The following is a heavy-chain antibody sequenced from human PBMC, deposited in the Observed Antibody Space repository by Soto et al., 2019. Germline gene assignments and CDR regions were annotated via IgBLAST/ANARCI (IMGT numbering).Heavy chain of an antibody. D-gene: IGHD3-16*02. CDR1: GGTFSNYA. Sequence: QMQMVQSGAEVKKPGSSVKVSCKASGGTFSNYAISWVRQAPGQGLEWMGGIIPTLGTAKYAQKFQDRVTISENKPTETNYMELRSLRSEDTAVYYGARDHNYAHVWGSYRPIYGLDVWGQGTTVTV. V-gene: IGHV1-69*06. CDR3: ARDHNYAHVWGSYRPIYGLDV. CDR2: IIPTLGTA. J-gene: IGHJ6*02.